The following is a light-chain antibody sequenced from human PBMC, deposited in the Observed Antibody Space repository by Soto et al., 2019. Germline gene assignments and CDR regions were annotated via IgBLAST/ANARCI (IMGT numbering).Light chain of an antibody. CDR3: QQYNNWPLT. V-gene: IGKV3-15*01. CDR1: QSVNSN. CDR2: GAS. Sequence: ERVMTQSPATLSVFPGERATLSCRASQSVNSNLAWYQQKPGQAPRLLIYGASTRATGIPARFSGGGSGTEFTLTINSLQSEDFAVYYCQQYNNWPLTFGGGTKVENK. J-gene: IGKJ4*01.